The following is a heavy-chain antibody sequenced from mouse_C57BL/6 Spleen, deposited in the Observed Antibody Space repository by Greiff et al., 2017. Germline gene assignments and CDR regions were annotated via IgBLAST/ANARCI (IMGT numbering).Heavy chain of an antibody. CDR3: ARSFTTGYFDV. CDR2: IYPGSGNT. CDR1: GYTFTDYY. J-gene: IGHJ1*03. D-gene: IGHD1-1*01. V-gene: IGHV1-76*01. Sequence: QVQLQQSGAELVRPGASVKLSCKASGYTFTDYYINWVKQRPGQGLEWIARIYPGSGNTYYNEKFKGKATLTAEKSSSTAYMQLSSLTSEDSAVYFCARSFTTGYFDVWGTGTTVTVSS.